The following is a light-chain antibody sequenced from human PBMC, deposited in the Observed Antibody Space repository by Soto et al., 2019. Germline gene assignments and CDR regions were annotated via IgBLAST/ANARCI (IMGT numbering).Light chain of an antibody. CDR3: GTWDSSLSAYV. Sequence: QSVLTQPPSVSAAPGQTVTISCSGSSSNIGNNYVSWYQQLPGTAPKLLIYENNKRPSGIPDRFSGSKSGTSATLGITGRQTGDEADDYCGTWDSSLSAYVFGTGTKLTVL. J-gene: IGLJ1*01. CDR2: ENN. V-gene: IGLV1-51*02. CDR1: SSNIGNNY.